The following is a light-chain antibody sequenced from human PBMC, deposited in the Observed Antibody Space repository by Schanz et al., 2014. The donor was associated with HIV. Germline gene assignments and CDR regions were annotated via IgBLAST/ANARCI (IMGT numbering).Light chain of an antibody. CDR3: CSYAGRCL. CDR2: DVS. V-gene: IGLV2-23*02. Sequence: QSALTQPASVSGSPGQSITISCTGTSSDVGSYNLVSWYQQYPGKAPKLMIYDVSKRPSGVPDRFSGSKSGNTASLTISGLQAEDEADYYCCSYAGRCLFGGGTKLTVL. CDR1: SSDVGSYNL. J-gene: IGLJ2*01.